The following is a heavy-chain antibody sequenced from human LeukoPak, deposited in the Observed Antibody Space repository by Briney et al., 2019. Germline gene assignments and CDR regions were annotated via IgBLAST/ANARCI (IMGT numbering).Heavy chain of an antibody. CDR3: ARDPHYYDEGRGY. Sequence: VGSLRLSCAASGFTFDDYGMSWISQAPGKGLGCVSGINWNGGSTGYADSVKGRFTISRDNAKNSLYLQVNSLRAEDTALYYCARDPHYYDEGRGYWGQGTLVTVSS. J-gene: IGHJ4*02. CDR1: GFTFDDYG. V-gene: IGHV3-20*04. D-gene: IGHD3-22*01. CDR2: INWNGGST.